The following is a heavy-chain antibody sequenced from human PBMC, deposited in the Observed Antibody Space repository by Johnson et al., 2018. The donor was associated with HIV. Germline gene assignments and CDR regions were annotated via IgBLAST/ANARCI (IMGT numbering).Heavy chain of an antibody. Sequence: QVQLVESGGGVVQPGRSLRLSCAASGFTFSSYAMHWVRQAPGKGLEWVAVISYDGSNKYYADSVKGRFTISRDSSKNTLYLQMNSLRAEDTAVYYCGRDINYSNYVTDACDIWGQGTVVTVSS. V-gene: IGHV3-30-3*01. J-gene: IGHJ3*02. CDR1: GFTFSSYA. D-gene: IGHD4-11*01. CDR3: GRDINYSNYVTDACDI. CDR2: ISYDGSNK.